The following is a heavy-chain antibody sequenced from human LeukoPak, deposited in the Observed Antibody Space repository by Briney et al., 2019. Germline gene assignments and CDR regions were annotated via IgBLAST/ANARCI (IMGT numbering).Heavy chain of an antibody. D-gene: IGHD6-19*01. J-gene: IGHJ4*02. CDR2: IYSGGST. CDR1: GFTVSSNY. V-gene: IGHV3-53*01. Sequence: PGGSLRLSCAASGFTVSSNYMSSVRQAPGKGLEWVSVIYSGGSTYYADSVKGRFTISRDNSKNTLYLQMNSLRAEDTAVYYCARVISGWTNYFDYWGQGTLVTVSS. CDR3: ARVISGWTNYFDY.